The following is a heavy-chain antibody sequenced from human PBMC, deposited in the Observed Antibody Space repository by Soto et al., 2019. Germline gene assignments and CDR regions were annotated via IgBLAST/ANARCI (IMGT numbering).Heavy chain of an antibody. CDR3: AKKKRDGYNVDY. V-gene: IGHV3-23*01. CDR1: GFTFSSYA. CDR2: ISGSGGST. D-gene: IGHD5-12*01. J-gene: IGHJ4*01. Sequence: EVQLLESGGGLVQPGGSLRLSCAASGFTFSSYAMSWVRQAPGKGLEWVSAISGSGGSTYYADAVKGRFTISRDNSKNTLYTQRNGLRAEDTAVYYCAKKKRDGYNVDYWGHGTLVTVSS.